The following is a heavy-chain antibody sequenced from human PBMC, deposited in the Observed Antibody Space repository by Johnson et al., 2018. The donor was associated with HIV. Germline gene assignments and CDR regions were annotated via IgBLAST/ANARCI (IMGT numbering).Heavy chain of an antibody. J-gene: IGHJ3*02. CDR2: IGTAGDT. CDR3: ARGPRNPGLDSFDI. D-gene: IGHD1-14*01. Sequence: VQLVESGGGLVQPGGSLRLSCAASGITVSSNYMNWVRQATGKGLEWVSAIGTAGDTYYPGSVKGRFTISRDNSKNTLYLQMNSLNTEDTALYFCARGPRNPGLDSFDIWGRGTMVAVSS. CDR1: GITVSSNY. V-gene: IGHV3-13*01.